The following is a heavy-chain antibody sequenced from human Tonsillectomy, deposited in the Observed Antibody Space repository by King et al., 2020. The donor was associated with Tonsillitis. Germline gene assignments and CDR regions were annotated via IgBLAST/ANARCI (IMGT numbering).Heavy chain of an antibody. Sequence: VQLVESGAEVKKPGSSVKVSCKASGCTFSSYAISWVRQAPGQGLEWMGGIIPIFGTTNYAQKFQGRVTITADESTGTAYMELSCLRSEDTAVYYCASRSGGRDYYYYGLDVWGQGTTVTVSS. CDR1: GCTFSSYA. CDR2: IIPIFGTT. V-gene: IGHV1-69*01. CDR3: ASRSGGRDYYYYGLDV. D-gene: IGHD2-15*01. J-gene: IGHJ6*02.